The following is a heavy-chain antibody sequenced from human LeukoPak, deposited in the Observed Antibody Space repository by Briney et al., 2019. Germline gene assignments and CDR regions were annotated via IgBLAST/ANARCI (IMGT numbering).Heavy chain of an antibody. CDR2: INPNSGGT. Sequence: GASVKVSCKASGYTFTGYYMHWARQAPGQGLEWMGWINPNSGGTNYAQKFQGRVTMTRDTSISTAYMELSRLRSDDTAVYYCARDSLPGVRKEFDYWGQGTLVTVSS. D-gene: IGHD3-10*01. CDR1: GYTFTGYY. CDR3: ARDSLPGVRKEFDY. V-gene: IGHV1-2*02. J-gene: IGHJ4*02.